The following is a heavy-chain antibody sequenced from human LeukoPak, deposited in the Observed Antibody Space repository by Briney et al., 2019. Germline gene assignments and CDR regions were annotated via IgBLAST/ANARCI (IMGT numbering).Heavy chain of an antibody. CDR3: ASSKSGYIDY. D-gene: IGHD1-26*01. Sequence: PSETLSLTCAVSDYSISSDYYWAWIRQPPGKGLEWIGCIYHSGNTCYNPSPKSRITISVDTSKNQFSLKVSSVTAADTAVYYCASSKSGYIDYWGQGTLVTVSS. CDR2: IYHSGNT. J-gene: IGHJ4*02. V-gene: IGHV4-38-2*01. CDR1: DYSISSDYY.